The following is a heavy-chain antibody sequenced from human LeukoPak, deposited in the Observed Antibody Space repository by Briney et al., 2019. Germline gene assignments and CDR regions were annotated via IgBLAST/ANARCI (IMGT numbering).Heavy chain of an antibody. CDR2: INWNGGST. CDR3: ARTSLNYDFWSGYPYYFDY. V-gene: IGHV3-20*04. D-gene: IGHD3-3*01. J-gene: IGHJ4*02. CDR1: GFTFDDYG. Sequence: PGGSLRLSCAASGFTFDDYGMSWVRQAPGKGLEWVSGINWNGGSTGYADPVKGRFTISRDNAKNSLYLQMNSLRAEDTALYYCARTSLNYDFWSGYPYYFDYWGQGTLVTVSS.